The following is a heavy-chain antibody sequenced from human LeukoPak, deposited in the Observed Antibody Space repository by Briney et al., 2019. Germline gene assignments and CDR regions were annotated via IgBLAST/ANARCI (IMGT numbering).Heavy chain of an antibody. D-gene: IGHD3-10*01. Sequence: SQALSLTCTVSGGSISSSSYYWGWIRQPPGKGLEWIGSIYYSGSTYYNPSLKSRVTISVDTSKNQFSLKLSSVTAADTAVYYCASHGPYGSGSYYRADYWGQGTLVTVSS. CDR3: ASHGPYGSGSYYRADY. V-gene: IGHV4-39*07. CDR1: GGSISSSSYY. J-gene: IGHJ4*02. CDR2: IYYSGST.